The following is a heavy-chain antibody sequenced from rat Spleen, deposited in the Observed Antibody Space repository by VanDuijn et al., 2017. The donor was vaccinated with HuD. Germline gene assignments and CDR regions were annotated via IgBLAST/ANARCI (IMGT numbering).Heavy chain of an antibody. J-gene: IGHJ2*01. Sequence: EVQLVESGGGLVQPGRSLKLSCAASGFTFSNYDMAWVRQAPKKGLEWVASIHYDGSSTYYRDSGKGRFSISRDNAKSSLYLQMDSLRSEDTATYYCTRDRILRSTGFDYWGQGVMVTVSS. CDR3: TRDRILRSTGFDY. V-gene: IGHV5-20*01. CDR2: IHYDGSST. D-gene: IGHD1-6*01. CDR1: GFTFSNYD.